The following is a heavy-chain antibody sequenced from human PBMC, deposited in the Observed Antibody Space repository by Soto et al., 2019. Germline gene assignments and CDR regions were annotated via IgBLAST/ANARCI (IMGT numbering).Heavy chain of an antibody. CDR3: ARGPRGYYYYYGMDV. CDR2: IIPIFGTA. Sequence: ASVKVSCKASGGTFSSYAISWVRQAPGQGLEWMGGIIPIFGTANYAQKFQGRVTITADESTSTAYMELSSLRSEDTAVYYCARGPRGYYYYYGMDVWGQGTTVTVSS. J-gene: IGHJ6*02. V-gene: IGHV1-69*13. CDR1: GGTFSSYA.